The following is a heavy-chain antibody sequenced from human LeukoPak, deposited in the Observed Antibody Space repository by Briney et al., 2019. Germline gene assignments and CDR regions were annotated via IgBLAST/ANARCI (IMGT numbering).Heavy chain of an antibody. V-gene: IGHV4-59*12. J-gene: IGHJ3*02. CDR3: ARGAFSLWFGELFDAFGI. CDR1: GGSISSYY. D-gene: IGHD3-10*01. Sequence: SETLSLTCTVSGGSISSYYWSWIRQPPGKGLEWIGYIYYSGSTNYNPSLKSRVTMSVDTSKNQFSLKLSSVTAADTAVYYCARGAFSLWFGELFDAFGIWGQGTMVTVSS. CDR2: IYYSGST.